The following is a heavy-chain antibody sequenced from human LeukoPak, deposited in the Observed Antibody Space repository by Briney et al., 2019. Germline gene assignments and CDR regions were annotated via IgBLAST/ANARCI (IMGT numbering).Heavy chain of an antibody. D-gene: IGHD3-10*01. V-gene: IGHV1-8*01. J-gene: IGHJ4*02. CDR2: MNPNSGNT. CDR3: ARGEVGWFGELSFDY. CDR1: GYTFTSYD. Sequence: ASVKVSCKASGYTFTSYDINWVRQATGQGLEWMGWMNPNSGNTGYAQKLQGRVTMTRNTSISTAYMELSSLRSEDTAVYYCARGEVGWFGELSFDYWGQGTLVTVSS.